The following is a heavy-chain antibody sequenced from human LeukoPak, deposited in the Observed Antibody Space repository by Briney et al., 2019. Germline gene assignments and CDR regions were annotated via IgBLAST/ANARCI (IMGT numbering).Heavy chain of an antibody. Sequence: GGSLRLSCEASGFTFDDFAMHWVRQGPVKGLEWVAGISWNGGSIEYVDSVRGRFTISRDNAKKSLYLQMNSLRLDDMALYYCATGRYGSGFNSFVNWGQGTLVTVSS. D-gene: IGHD5-12*01. CDR2: ISWNGGSI. CDR3: ATGRYGSGFNSFVN. V-gene: IGHV3-9*03. CDR1: GFTFDDFA. J-gene: IGHJ4*02.